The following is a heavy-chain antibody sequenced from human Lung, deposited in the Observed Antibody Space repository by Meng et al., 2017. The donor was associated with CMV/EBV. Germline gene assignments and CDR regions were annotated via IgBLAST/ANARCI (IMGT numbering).Heavy chain of an antibody. CDR3: ARRRAVAGTQVYYYYGMDV. V-gene: IGHV1-69*05. J-gene: IGHJ6*02. D-gene: IGHD6-19*01. CDR2: IIPIFGTA. CDR1: GGTFSSYA. Sequence: SVXVSRXASGGTFSSYAISWLRQAPGQGLEWMGGIIPIFGTANYAQKFQGRVTITTDESTSTAYMELSSLRSEDTAVYYCARRRAVAGTQVYYYYGMDVWGQGXTVTVSS.